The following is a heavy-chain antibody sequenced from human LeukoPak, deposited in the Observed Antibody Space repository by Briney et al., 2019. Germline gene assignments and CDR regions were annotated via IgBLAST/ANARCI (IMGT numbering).Heavy chain of an antibody. V-gene: IGHV4-39*01. J-gene: IGHJ4*02. Sequence: PSETLSLTCTVSGGSISSSSYYWGWIRQPPGKGLEWIGSIYYSGSTYYNPSLKSRVTISVDTSKNQFSLKLSPVTAADTAVYYCARQGSSSGGYWGQGTLVTVSS. CDR3: ARQGSSSGGY. D-gene: IGHD6-19*01. CDR1: GGSISSSSYY. CDR2: IYYSGST.